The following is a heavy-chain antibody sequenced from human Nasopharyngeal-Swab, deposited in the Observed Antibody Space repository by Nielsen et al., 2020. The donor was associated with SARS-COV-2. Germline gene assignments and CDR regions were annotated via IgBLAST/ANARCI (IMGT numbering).Heavy chain of an antibody. CDR3: ARSEPMVPPQGSGAFDI. D-gene: IGHD3-10*01. CDR1: GGSISSYY. V-gene: IGHV4-59*08. CDR2: IYYSGST. Sequence: GSLRLSCTVSGGSISSYYWSWIRQPPGKGLEWIGYIYYSGSTYYNPSLKSRVTISVDTSKNQFSLKLSSVTAADTAVYYCARSEPMVPPQGSGAFDIWGQGTMVTVSS. J-gene: IGHJ3*02.